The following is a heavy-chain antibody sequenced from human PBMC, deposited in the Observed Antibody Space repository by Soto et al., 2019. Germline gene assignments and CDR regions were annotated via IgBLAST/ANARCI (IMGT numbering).Heavy chain of an antibody. CDR3: ARTGYGSGRTWFDP. Sequence: QLQLQESGPGLVKPSETLSLTCTISGDSISNSNYYWGWIRQPPGKGLEWIGSIYYSGSTYYNPYLKSRVTISVDTSRNQFSLKLRSVTAGDTAVYHCARTGYGSGRTWFDPWGQGTLVTVSS. J-gene: IGHJ5*02. CDR1: GDSISNSNYY. V-gene: IGHV4-39*01. D-gene: IGHD3-10*01. CDR2: IYYSGST.